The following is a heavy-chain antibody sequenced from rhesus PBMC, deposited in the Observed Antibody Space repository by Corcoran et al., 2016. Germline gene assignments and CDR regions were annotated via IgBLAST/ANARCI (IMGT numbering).Heavy chain of an antibody. CDR3: TRDFDYDFDY. CDR2: IYGSDGST. Sequence: QVQLQESGPGLVKPSETLSLTCAVSGYSISSNYWSWIRQPPGKGLEGIGYIYGSDGSTYYNPSLKSRVTISTDTSKNHFSLKLTSVTAADTAVYYCTRDFDYDFDYWGQGVLVTVSS. V-gene: IGHV4-160*01. D-gene: IGHD3-40*01. CDR1: GYSISSNY. J-gene: IGHJ4*01.